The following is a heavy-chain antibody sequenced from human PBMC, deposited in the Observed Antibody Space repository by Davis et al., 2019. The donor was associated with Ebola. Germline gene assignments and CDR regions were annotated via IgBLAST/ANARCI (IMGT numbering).Heavy chain of an antibody. CDR1: DGSFSGYY. J-gene: IGHJ6*02. Sequence: MPSETLSLTCAVYDGSFSGYYWTWIRQPPGKGLEWIGEINYSGSTNYNPSLKSRVTISVDTSKNQFSLKLSSVTAADTAVYYCARGGGFGGYGMDVWGQGTTVTVSS. D-gene: IGHD3-10*01. V-gene: IGHV4-34*01. CDR2: INYSGST. CDR3: ARGGGFGGYGMDV.